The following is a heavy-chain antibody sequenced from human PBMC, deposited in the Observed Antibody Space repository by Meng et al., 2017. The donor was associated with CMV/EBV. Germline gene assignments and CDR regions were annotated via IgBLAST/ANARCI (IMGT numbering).Heavy chain of an antibody. D-gene: IGHD6-19*01. Sequence: VQSVRGGVDMKKPGALFKDSCTPSGFTFSDYSIQWVRQAPGQGIEWMGWVNSNNDATNYARKFQGRVSMTRETSISTAHMELSRLMSDDTAVYYCVRSSGWSLFDYWGQGTLVTVSS. V-gene: IGHV1-2*02. CDR1: GFTFSDYS. CDR3: VRSSGWSLFDY. J-gene: IGHJ4*02. CDR2: VNSNNDAT.